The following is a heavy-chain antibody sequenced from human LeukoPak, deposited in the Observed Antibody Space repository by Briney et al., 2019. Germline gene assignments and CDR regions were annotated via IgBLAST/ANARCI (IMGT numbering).Heavy chain of an antibody. D-gene: IGHD3-10*01. J-gene: IGHJ6*04. CDR3: VKVPPGEGFGEMDV. CDR2: ISSNGGST. CDR1: GFTFSSYA. Sequence: GGSLRLSCSASGFTFSSYAMHWVRQAPGKGLEYVSAISSNGGSTYYADSVKGRFTISRGNSKNTLYLQMSSLRAEDTAVYYCVKVPPGEGFGEMDVWGKGTTVTVSS. V-gene: IGHV3-64D*06.